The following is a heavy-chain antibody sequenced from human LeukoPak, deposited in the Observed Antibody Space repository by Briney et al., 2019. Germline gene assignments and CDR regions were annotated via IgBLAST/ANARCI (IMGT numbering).Heavy chain of an antibody. D-gene: IGHD3-22*01. V-gene: IGHV4-59*01. CDR1: GGSISSYY. CDR3: ARDSTYYYDSSGYAFDI. J-gene: IGHJ3*02. Sequence: SETLSLTCTVSGGSISSYYWSWIRQPPGKGLEWSGYIYYSGSTNYNPSLKSRVTISVDTSKNQFSLKLSSVTAADTAVYYCARDSTYYYDSSGYAFDIWGQGTMVTVSS. CDR2: IYYSGST.